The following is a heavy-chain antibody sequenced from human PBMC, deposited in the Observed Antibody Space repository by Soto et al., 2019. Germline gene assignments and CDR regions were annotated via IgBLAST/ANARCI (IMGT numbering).Heavy chain of an antibody. Sequence: PGESLKISCKGSGYSFTSYWIGWVRQMPGKGLGWMGIIYPGDSDTRYSPSFQGQVTISADKSISTAYLQWSSLKASDTAMYYCARRGSGGSPLEDFYYGMDVWGQGTTVTVSS. J-gene: IGHJ6*02. CDR1: GYSFTSYW. CDR2: IYPGDSDT. D-gene: IGHD2-15*01. CDR3: ARRGSGGSPLEDFYYGMDV. V-gene: IGHV5-51*01.